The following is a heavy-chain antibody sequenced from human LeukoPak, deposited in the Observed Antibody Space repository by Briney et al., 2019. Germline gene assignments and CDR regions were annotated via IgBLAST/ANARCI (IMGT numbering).Heavy chain of an antibody. D-gene: IGHD6-6*01. J-gene: IGHJ6*02. CDR3: ARGGSSFPNYYYYYGMDV. V-gene: IGHV4-59*01. CDR2: IYYSGST. CDR1: GGSISSYY. Sequence: SSETLSLTCTVSGGSISSYYWSWIRQPPGEGLEWIGYIYYSGSTNYNPSLKSRVTISVDTSKNQFSLKLSSVTAADTAVYYCARGGSSFPNYYYYYGMDVWGQGTTVTVSS.